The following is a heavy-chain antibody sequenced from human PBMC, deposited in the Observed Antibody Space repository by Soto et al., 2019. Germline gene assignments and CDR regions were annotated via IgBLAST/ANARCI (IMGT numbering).Heavy chain of an antibody. Sequence: TLKGFGPTLGSPKRPLPLTWAFLGFPFSPMGVGVAWIRQPPERALEWFAVIYWDDSKNYSPSLRSRLTITKDTSKNQVVLTMTNMDPMDTGTYYCAHKGPEDWPLDYWGQGTLVTVSS. D-gene: IGHD3-9*01. CDR1: GFPFSPMGVG. J-gene: IGHJ4*02. V-gene: IGHV2-5*02. CDR3: AHKGPEDWPLDY. CDR2: IYWDDSK.